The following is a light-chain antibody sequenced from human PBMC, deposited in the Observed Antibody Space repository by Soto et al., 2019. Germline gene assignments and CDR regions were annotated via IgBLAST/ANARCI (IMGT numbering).Light chain of an antibody. CDR1: SSDVGGYTY. CDR3: SSYTSSSTYV. V-gene: IGLV2-14*01. J-gene: IGLJ1*01. CDR2: DVS. Sequence: QSALTQPASVSGSPGPSITISCTGTSSDVGGYTYVSWYQQHPGKAPKLMIYDVSNRPSGVSNRFSGSKSGNTASLTISGLQAEDEADHYCSSYTSSSTYVFGTGTQLTVL.